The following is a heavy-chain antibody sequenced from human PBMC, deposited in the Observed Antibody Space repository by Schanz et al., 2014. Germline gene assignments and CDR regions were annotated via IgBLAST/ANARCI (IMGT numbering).Heavy chain of an antibody. CDR3: AKEDRNHNSDYVY. D-gene: IGHD3-22*01. CDR2: VSSYDTTV. J-gene: IGHJ4*02. V-gene: IGHV3-11*01. Sequence: QLVESGGGLVKPGGSLRLSCAGSGFTFADYYMTWIRQAPGKGLEWISYVSSYDTTVSYADSVKGRFTISRDNAKNSVYLQMNSLRVEDTAVYYCAKEDRNHNSDYVYWGQGTLVTVSS. CDR1: GFTFADYY.